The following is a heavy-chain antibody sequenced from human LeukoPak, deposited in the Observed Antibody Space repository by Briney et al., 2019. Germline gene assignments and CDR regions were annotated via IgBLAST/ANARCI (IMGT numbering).Heavy chain of an antibody. J-gene: IGHJ4*02. CDR3: AKATDILTGFLDY. D-gene: IGHD3-9*01. CDR2: ISWNSGSI. CDR1: GFTFDDYA. Sequence: GGSLRLSCAASGFTFDDYAMHWVRQAPGKGLEWVSGISWNSGSIGCADSVKGRFTISRDNAKNSLYLQMNSLRAEDTALYYCAKATDILTGFLDYWGQGTLVTVPS. V-gene: IGHV3-9*01.